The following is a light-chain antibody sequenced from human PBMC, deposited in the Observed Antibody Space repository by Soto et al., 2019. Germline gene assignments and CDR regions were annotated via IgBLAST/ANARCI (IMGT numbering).Light chain of an antibody. CDR3: QQHNSYLPT. CDR1: QDISNY. CDR2: AAS. V-gene: IGKV1-8*01. J-gene: IGKJ3*01. Sequence: IRMTQSPSSLSASTGDRVTISCRASQDISNYLGWYQQKPGKAPKRLIFAASTLQSGVPSRFSGSGSGTEFTLTISCLQSEDFATYYCQQHNSYLPTFGPGTKVDIK.